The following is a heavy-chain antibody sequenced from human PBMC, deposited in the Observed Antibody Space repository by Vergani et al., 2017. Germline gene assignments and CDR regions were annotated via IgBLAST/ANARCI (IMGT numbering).Heavy chain of an antibody. Sequence: EVQLLESGGGLVQPGGSLRLSCAASGFTFSNYAMTRVRQAPGKGLEWVSAITDSGINTYYADSVKGRFTISRDNSKNTLYLQMNSLRAEDTAVYFCAPRAGMLVAIWGQGAMVTVSS. CDR1: GFTFSNYA. D-gene: IGHD5-12*01. CDR2: ITDSGINT. J-gene: IGHJ3*02. CDR3: APRAGMLVAI. V-gene: IGHV3-23*01.